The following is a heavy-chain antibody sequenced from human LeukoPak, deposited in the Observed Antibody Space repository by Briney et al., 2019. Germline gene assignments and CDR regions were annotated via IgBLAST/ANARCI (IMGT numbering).Heavy chain of an antibody. Sequence: ASVKVSCKVSGYTLTELSMHWVRQAPGKGLEWMGGFDPEGGETIYAQKFQGRVTMTEDTSTDTAYMELSSLRSEDTAVYYCATEIIDLDRGGIAAAGTTPVWVDVWGQGTTVTVSS. J-gene: IGHJ6*02. D-gene: IGHD6-13*01. CDR3: ATEIIDLDRGGIAAAGTTPVWVDV. CDR2: FDPEGGET. CDR1: GYTLTELS. V-gene: IGHV1-24*01.